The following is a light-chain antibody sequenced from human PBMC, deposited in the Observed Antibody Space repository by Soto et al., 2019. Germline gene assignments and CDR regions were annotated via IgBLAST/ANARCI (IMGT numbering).Light chain of an antibody. CDR2: GAS. Sequence: IVMTQSPATLSVSPGERATLSCRASQNVLSNLAWYQQKPGQAPRLLIYGASTRATGLPARFSGSGSGPQFTLTICSLQSEDFAVYYCQQYNNWPITYGQGTRLEIK. J-gene: IGKJ5*01. CDR1: QNVLSN. V-gene: IGKV3-15*01. CDR3: QQYNNWPIT.